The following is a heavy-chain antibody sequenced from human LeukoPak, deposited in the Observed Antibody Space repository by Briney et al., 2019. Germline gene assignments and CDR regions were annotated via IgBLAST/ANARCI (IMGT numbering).Heavy chain of an antibody. CDR1: GGTFSSYA. V-gene: IGHV1-69*05. J-gene: IGHJ4*02. Sequence: SVKVSCKASGGTFSSYAISWVRQAPGQGLEWMGGIIPIFGTANYAQKFQGRVTMTRDTSTSTVYMELSSLRSEDTAVYYCARGTSGWTFDYWGQGTLVTVSS. D-gene: IGHD6-19*01. CDR3: ARGTSGWTFDY. CDR2: IIPIFGTA.